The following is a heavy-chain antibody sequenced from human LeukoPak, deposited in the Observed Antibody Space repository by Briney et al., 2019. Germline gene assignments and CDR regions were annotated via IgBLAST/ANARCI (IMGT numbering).Heavy chain of an antibody. CDR2: IKKKTDGRTT. J-gene: IGHJ1*01. V-gene: IGHV3-15*01. D-gene: IGHD3-22*01. CDR1: GFTFPNAW. Sequence: PGGSLRLSCAASGFTFPNAWIYWVRQAPGKGLEWVGRIKKKTDGRTTDYSAPVEGRFTISRDDSRNTVYLQMDSLKTEDTAMYYCVTDGGQLPYYFTYWGQGTLVTVSS. CDR3: VTDGGQLPYYFTY.